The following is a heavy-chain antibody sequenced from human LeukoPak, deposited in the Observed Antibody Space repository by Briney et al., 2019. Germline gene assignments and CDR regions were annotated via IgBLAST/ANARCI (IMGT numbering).Heavy chain of an antibody. J-gene: IGHJ4*02. CDR1: GFTFSSYS. D-gene: IGHD3-3*01. CDR2: ISSSSSTI. CDR3: ARDSMGGVVTTDFDY. Sequence: GGSLRLSCAASGFTFSSYSMNWVRQAPGKGLEWVSYISSSSSTIYYADSVKGRFTISRDNAKNSLYLQMNSLRAEDTAVYYCARDSMGGVVTTDFDYWGQGTLVTVSS. V-gene: IGHV3-48*01.